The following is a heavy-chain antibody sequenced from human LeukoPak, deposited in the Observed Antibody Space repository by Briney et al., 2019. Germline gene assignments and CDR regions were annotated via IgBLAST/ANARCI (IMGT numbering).Heavy chain of an antibody. CDR2: IHGDGKKT. D-gene: IGHD6-19*01. Sequence: GGSLRLSCAASGFTFSSYSMNWVRQAPGKGLVWVSRIHGDGKKTTYADSVKGRFTISRDNAKNTLYLQMNSLRVEDTAVYYCASDPDSGGWSTFDNWGQGSLVTVSS. CDR1: GFTFSSYS. CDR3: ASDPDSGGWSTFDN. J-gene: IGHJ4*02. V-gene: IGHV3-74*01.